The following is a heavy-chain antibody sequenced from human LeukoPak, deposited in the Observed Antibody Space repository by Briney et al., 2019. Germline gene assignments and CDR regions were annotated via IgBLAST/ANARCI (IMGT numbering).Heavy chain of an antibody. V-gene: IGHV1-46*01. Sequence: GASVKVSCKASGYTFTSYYMHWVRQAPGQGLEWMGIINPSGGSTSYAQKFQGRVTITADKSTSTAYMELSSLRSEDTAVYYCARDSDIVVVPDALDVWGQGTTVTVSS. CDR1: GYTFTSYY. J-gene: IGHJ6*02. CDR2: INPSGGST. D-gene: IGHD2-2*01. CDR3: ARDSDIVVVPDALDV.